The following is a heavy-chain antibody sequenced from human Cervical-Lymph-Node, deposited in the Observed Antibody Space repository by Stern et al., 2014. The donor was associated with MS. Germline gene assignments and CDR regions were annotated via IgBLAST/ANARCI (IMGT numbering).Heavy chain of an antibody. V-gene: IGHV1-69*01. CDR2: VIPIFGTA. J-gene: IGHJ5*02. CDR3: ARSRQLVILNWFDP. D-gene: IGHD6-6*01. CDR1: GGTFSSYA. Sequence: VHLVESGAEVKKPGSSVKVSCKASGGTFSSYAISWVRQAPGQGLEWMGGVIPIFGTANYAQKFQGRVTITADESTSTAYMELSSLRSEDTAVYYCARSRQLVILNWFDPWGQGTLVTVSS.